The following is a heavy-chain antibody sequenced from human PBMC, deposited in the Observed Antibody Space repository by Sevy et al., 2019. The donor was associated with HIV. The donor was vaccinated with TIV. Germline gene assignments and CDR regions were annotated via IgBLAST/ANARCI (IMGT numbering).Heavy chain of an antibody. CDR3: AKDRLMIFGVDDAFDI. V-gene: IGHV3-23*01. J-gene: IGHJ3*02. D-gene: IGHD3-3*01. CDR1: GFTFSSYV. Sequence: GGSLRLSCAASGFTFSSYVMSWVRQAPGKGLEWVSAISGSGGSTYYADSVKGRFTISRDNSKNTLYLQMNSLRAEDTAVYYCAKDRLMIFGVDDAFDIWGQGTMVTVSS. CDR2: ISGSGGST.